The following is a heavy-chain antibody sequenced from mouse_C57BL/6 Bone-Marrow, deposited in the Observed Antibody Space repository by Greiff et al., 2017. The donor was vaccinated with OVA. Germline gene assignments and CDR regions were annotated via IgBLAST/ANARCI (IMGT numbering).Heavy chain of an antibody. D-gene: IGHD2-4*01. CDR3: ARHYDYDAPFAY. CDR2: ISYDGSN. J-gene: IGHJ3*01. V-gene: IGHV3-6*01. CDR1: GYSITSGYY. Sequence: EVQLQESGPGLVKPSQSLSLTCSVTGYSITSGYYWNWIRQFPGNKLEWMGYISYDGSNNYNPSLKNRISITRDTSKNQFFLKLNSVTTEDTATYYCARHYDYDAPFAYWGQGTLVTVSA.